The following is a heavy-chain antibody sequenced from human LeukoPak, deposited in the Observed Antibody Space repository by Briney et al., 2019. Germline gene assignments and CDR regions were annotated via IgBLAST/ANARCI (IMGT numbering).Heavy chain of an antibody. CDR3: ARMYYDFWSGYYDSYYFDY. V-gene: IGHV3-7*01. D-gene: IGHD3-3*01. CDR1: GFTFSDYY. CDR2: IKQDGSEK. Sequence: PGGSLRLSCAASGFTFSDYYMSWVRQAPGKGLEWVANIKQDGSEKYYVDSVKGRFTISRDNAKNSLYLQMNSLRAEDTAVYYCARMYYDFWSGYYDSYYFDYWGQGTLVTVSS. J-gene: IGHJ4*02.